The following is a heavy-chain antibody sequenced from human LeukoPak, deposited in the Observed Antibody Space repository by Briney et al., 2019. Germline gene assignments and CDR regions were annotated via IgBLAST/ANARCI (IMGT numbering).Heavy chain of an antibody. CDR1: GFTFSSYS. V-gene: IGHV3-23*01. J-gene: IGHJ4*02. Sequence: GGSLRLSCAASGFTFSSYSMGWVRQAPGKGLEWVSAISGSGGSTYYADSVKGRFTIPRDNSKNTLYLQMNSLRAEDTAVYYCARDSSGWAHFDYWGQGTLVTVSS. D-gene: IGHD6-19*01. CDR2: ISGSGGST. CDR3: ARDSSGWAHFDY.